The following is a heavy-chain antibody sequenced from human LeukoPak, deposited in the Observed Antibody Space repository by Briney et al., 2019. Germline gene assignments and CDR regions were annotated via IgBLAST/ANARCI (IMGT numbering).Heavy chain of an antibody. Sequence: GESLKISCKGSGYSFTSYWISWVRQMPGKGLEWMGRIDPSDSYTNYSPSFQGHVTLSADKSISTAYLQWSSLKASDTAMYYCARRCSSNSCPFDYWGQGTLVTVSS. CDR2: IDPSDSYT. CDR3: ARRCSSNSCPFDY. J-gene: IGHJ4*02. D-gene: IGHD2-2*01. CDR1: GYSFTSYW. V-gene: IGHV5-10-1*01.